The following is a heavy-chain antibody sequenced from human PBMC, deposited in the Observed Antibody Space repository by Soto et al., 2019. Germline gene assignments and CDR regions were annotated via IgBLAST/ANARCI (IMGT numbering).Heavy chain of an antibody. CDR1: GFNFSSYG. V-gene: IGHV3-33*01. Sequence: TGGSLRLSCAASGFNFSSYGMHWVRQAPGKGLEWVAVIWYDGSNKYYADSVKGRFTISRDNSKNTLYLQMNSLRAEDTAVYYCARDAHGMDVWGQGTTVTVSS. CDR3: ARDAHGMDV. CDR2: IWYDGSNK. J-gene: IGHJ6*02.